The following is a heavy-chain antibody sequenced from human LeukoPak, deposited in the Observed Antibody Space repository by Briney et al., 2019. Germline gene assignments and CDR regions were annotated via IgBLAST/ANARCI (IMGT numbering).Heavy chain of an antibody. Sequence: SETLSLTCTVSGGSIRSTSYYWGWIRQPPGKGLEWIGYIYYSGSTNYNPSLKSRVTISVDTSKNQFSLKLSSVTAADTAVYYCARDASGSFNFDYWGQGTLVTVSS. J-gene: IGHJ4*02. V-gene: IGHV4-61*01. CDR1: GGSIRSTSYY. CDR2: IYYSGST. D-gene: IGHD1-26*01. CDR3: ARDASGSFNFDY.